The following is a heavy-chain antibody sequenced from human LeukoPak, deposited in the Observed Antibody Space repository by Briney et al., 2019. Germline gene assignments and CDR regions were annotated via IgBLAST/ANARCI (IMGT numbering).Heavy chain of an antibody. J-gene: IGHJ6*02. CDR1: GYTFTSYD. D-gene: IGHD3-10*01. CDR2: MNPNSGGT. V-gene: IGHV1-2*02. CDR3: ARGTMVRGVIIPYYYYYGMDV. Sequence: ASVKVSCKASGYTFTSYDINWVRQATGQGLEWMGWMNPNSGGTNYAQKFQGRVTMTRDTSISTAYMELSRLRSDDTAVYYRARGTMVRGVIIPYYYYYGMDVWGQGTTVTVSS.